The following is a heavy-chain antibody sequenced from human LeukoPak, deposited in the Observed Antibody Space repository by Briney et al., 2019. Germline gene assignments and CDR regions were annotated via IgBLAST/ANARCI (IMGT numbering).Heavy chain of an antibody. CDR1: GYTFRSYG. V-gene: IGHV1-18*01. CDR3: ARGGGFNPSDYSSYYGLDV. J-gene: IGHJ6*02. Sequence: GASVKVSCTASGYTFRSYGITWVRQAPGQGLEWMGWINVHRSNYARPLRGRISMTIETSTSTAYMELRSLTSDDTAVYYCARGGGFNPSDYSSYYGLDVWGQGTTVTVSS. CDR2: INVHRS. D-gene: IGHD6-25*01.